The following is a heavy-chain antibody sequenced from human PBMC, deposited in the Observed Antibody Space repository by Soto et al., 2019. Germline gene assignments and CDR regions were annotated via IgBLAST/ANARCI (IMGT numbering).Heavy chain of an antibody. CDR1: VFTFSSHA. V-gene: IGHV3-23*01. CDR2: ISSGGDNT. Sequence: EVQLLESGGGLVQPGGSLRLSCAASVFTFSSHAMSWVRQAPGKGLEWVSTISSGGDNTYSADSVKGRFTISRDNSKNTLYLQMTSPRGEDPAVSYCAKDFDLSSSGPYGMDVRGQGITVTVSS. D-gene: IGHD6-19*01. J-gene: IGHJ6*02. CDR3: AKDFDLSSSGPYGMDV.